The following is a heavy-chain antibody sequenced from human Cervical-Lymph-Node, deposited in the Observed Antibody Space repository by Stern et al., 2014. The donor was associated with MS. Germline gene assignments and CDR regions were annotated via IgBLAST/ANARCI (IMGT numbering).Heavy chain of an antibody. CDR3: ARDFSRVADPVLFGY. CDR1: GFTFSSYA. CDR2: ISYDGSNK. D-gene: IGHD6-19*01. Sequence: VQLEESGGGVVQPGRSLRLSCAASGFTFSSYAMHWVRQAPGKGLEWVAVISYDGSNKYYADSVKGRFTISRDNSKNTLYLQMNSLRAEDTAVYYCARDFSRVADPVLFGYWGQGTLVTVSS. V-gene: IGHV3-30-3*01. J-gene: IGHJ4*02.